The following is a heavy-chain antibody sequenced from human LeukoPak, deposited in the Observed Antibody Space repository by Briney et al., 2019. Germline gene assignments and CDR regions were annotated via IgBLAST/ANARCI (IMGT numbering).Heavy chain of an antibody. CDR3: ARGRFAELLFDI. V-gene: IGHV4-61*02. CDR2: IYTSGST. D-gene: IGHD3-10*01. CDR1: GGSISSGSYY. J-gene: IGHJ4*02. Sequence: PSETLSLTCTVSGGSISSGSYYWSWIRQPAGKGLEWIGRIYTSGSTNYNPSLKSRVTISVDTSKNQFSLKLSSVTAADTAVYYCARGRFAELLFDIWGQGTLVTVSS.